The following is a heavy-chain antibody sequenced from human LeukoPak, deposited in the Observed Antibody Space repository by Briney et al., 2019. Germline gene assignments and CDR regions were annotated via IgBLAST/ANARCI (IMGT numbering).Heavy chain of an antibody. J-gene: IGHJ5*02. V-gene: IGHV4-59*01. CDR3: ARDPPIVLLTGGGWFDP. D-gene: IGHD2/OR15-2a*01. Sequence: PSETLSLICTVSGDSINSYSWTWIRQAPGKGLEWIGHIYTSGSTKHNPSLKSRVTISVDTARNQFSLKLSSVTAADTAVYYCARDPPIVLLTGGGWFDPWGQGTLVTVSS. CDR1: GDSINSYS. CDR2: IYTSGST.